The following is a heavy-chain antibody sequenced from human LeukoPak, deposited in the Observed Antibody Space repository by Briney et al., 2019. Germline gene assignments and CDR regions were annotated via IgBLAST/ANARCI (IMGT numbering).Heavy chain of an antibody. D-gene: IGHD2/OR15-2a*01. CDR1: GFSVSSNF. CDR3: ARVRSTSSRWLDP. Sequence: GGSLRLSCAASGFSVSSNFMIWVRQAPGKGLEWVSVLYSDGTTYYADSAKGRFTISRGNSKETLYLQMNSLTAEDSAVYYCARVRSTSSRWLDPWGQGTLVTVSS. V-gene: IGHV3-53*01. J-gene: IGHJ5*02. CDR2: LYSDGTT.